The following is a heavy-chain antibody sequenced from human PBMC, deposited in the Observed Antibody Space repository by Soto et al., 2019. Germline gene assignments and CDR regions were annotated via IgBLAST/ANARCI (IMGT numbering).Heavy chain of an antibody. D-gene: IGHD2-15*01. CDR1: GFTFSNAW. Sequence: GGSLRLSCAASGFTFSNAWMSWVRQAPGKGLEWVGRIKSKTDGGTTDYAAPVKGRFTISRDDSKNTLYLQMNSLKTEDTAVYYCTTDGYCSGGSCYRDYYMDVWGKGTTVTVSS. CDR2: IKSKTDGGTT. V-gene: IGHV3-15*01. CDR3: TTDGYCSGGSCYRDYYMDV. J-gene: IGHJ6*03.